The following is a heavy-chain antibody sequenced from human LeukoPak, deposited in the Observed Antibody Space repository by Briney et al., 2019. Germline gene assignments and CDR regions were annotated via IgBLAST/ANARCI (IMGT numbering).Heavy chain of an antibody. J-gene: IGHJ4*02. D-gene: IGHD3-3*01. Sequence: GGSLRLSCAASGFTFSSYAMHWVRQAPGKGLEWVAVISYDGSNKYYADSVKGRFTISRDNSKNTLYLQMNSLRAEDTAVYYCARAQGYYDFWSGPTHFDYWGQGTLVTVSS. V-gene: IGHV3-30-3*01. CDR3: ARAQGYYDFWSGPTHFDY. CDR1: GFTFSSYA. CDR2: ISYDGSNK.